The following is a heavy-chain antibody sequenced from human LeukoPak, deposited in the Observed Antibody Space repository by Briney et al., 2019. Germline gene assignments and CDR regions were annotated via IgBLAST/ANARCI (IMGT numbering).Heavy chain of an antibody. V-gene: IGHV3-9*01. CDR3: VKIGPWQTG. D-gene: IGHD1-14*01. J-gene: IGHJ4*02. Sequence: TGGSLRLSCAASGFTFDDYAMHWVRQAPGKGLEWVSGISWNSGSIGYADSVKGRFTISRDNAKNSLYLQMNSLRAEDTALYYCVKIGPWQTGWGQGTLVTVSS. CDR2: ISWNSGSI. CDR1: GFTFDDYA.